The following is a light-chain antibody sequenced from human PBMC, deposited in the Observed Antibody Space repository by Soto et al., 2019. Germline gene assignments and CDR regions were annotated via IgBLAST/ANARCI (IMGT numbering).Light chain of an antibody. CDR2: DAS. CDR1: QSISSR. J-gene: IGKJ1*01. CDR3: QQYNNYLWT. V-gene: IGKV1-5*01. Sequence: DIQMTQSPSTLSASVGDRVTITCRASQSISSRLAWYQQKPGKAPKVLIYDASNLETGVPSRFNGSGSGTEFSPTISSLEPDDFATYYCQQYNNYLWTFGQGTKVDIK.